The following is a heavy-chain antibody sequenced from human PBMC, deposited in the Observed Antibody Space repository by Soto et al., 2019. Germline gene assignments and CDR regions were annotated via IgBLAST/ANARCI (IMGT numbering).Heavy chain of an antibody. CDR1: GYTFTGYY. V-gene: IGHV1-2*04. Sequence: GASVKVSCKASGYTFTGYYMHWVRQAPGQGLEWMGWINPNSGGTNYAQKFQGWVTMTRDTSISTAYMELSRLRSDDTAVYYCARDFNSHALGFCFDPWGQGTLVTVSS. CDR3: ARDFNSHALGFCFDP. D-gene: IGHD3-3*01. CDR2: INPNSGGT. J-gene: IGHJ5*02.